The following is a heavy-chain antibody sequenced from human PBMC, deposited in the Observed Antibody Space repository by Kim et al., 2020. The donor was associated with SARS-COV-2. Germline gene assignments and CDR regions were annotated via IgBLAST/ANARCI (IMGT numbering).Heavy chain of an antibody. CDR1: GFTFSSYV. D-gene: IGHD1-26*01. CDR2: ISYDGSNK. V-gene: IGHV3-30*04. CDR3: ARVSIALVGATKYFDY. Sequence: GGSLRLSCAASGFTFSSYVMHWVRQAPGKGLEWVAVISYDGSNKYYADSVRGRFTISRDNSKNTLYLQMNSLRAEDTAVYYCARVSIALVGATKYFDYWG. J-gene: IGHJ4*01.